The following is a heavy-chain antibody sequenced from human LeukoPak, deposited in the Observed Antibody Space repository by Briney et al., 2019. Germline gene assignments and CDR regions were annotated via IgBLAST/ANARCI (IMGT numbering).Heavy chain of an antibody. J-gene: IGHJ5*02. V-gene: IGHV4-31*03. CDR1: GGSISSGGYY. CDR3: ARSPYYDFWSAPDWFDP. Sequence: SETLSLTCTVSGGSISSGGYYWSWIRQHPGKGLEWIGYTYYSGSTYYNPSLKSRVTISVDTSKNQFSLKLSSVTAADTAVYYCARSPYYDFWSAPDWFDPWGQGTLVTVSS. CDR2: TYYSGST. D-gene: IGHD3-3*01.